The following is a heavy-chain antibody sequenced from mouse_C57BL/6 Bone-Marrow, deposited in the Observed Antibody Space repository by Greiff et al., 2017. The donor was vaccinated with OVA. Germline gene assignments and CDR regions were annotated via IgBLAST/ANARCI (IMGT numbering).Heavy chain of an antibody. Sequence: VQLQQSGTVLARPGASVKMSCKTSGYTFTSYWMHWVKQRPGQGLEWIGAIYPGNSDTSYNQKFKGKAKLTAVTSASTAYLELSSLTNEDDAVFYYTRGGGGNYFDYWGQGTALTVAS. CDR1: GYTFTSYW. CDR2: IYPGNSDT. D-gene: IGHD1-1*02. J-gene: IGHJ2*01. CDR3: TRGGGGNYFDY. V-gene: IGHV1-5*01.